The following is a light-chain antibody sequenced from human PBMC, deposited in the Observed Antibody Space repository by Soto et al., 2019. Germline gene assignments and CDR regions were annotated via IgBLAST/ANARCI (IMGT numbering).Light chain of an antibody. CDR1: QSVGLS. J-gene: IGKJ4*01. CDR3: EQYDNWPSVT. Sequence: IVMTQSPATLSVSPGERATLSCSASQSVGLSLAGYQQKPGQAPMLLSYGTSDRATGIPATFSGSGSRTAVTLTISRLQYEDFAIYYCEQYDNWPSVTLGGGPKVAIK. CDR2: GTS. V-gene: IGKV3-15*01.